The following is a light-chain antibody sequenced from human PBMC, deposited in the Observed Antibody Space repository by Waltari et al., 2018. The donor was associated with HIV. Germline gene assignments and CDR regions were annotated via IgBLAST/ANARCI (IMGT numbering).Light chain of an antibody. CDR2: DNN. V-gene: IGLV1-51*01. CDR3: GTWDSSLSAVWV. Sequence: QSVLTQPPSVSAAPGQKVTIPCSGSSPNIGNNYVSWYQQLPGTAPKLLIYDNNKRPSGIPDRFSGSKSGTSATLGITGLQTGDEADYYCGTWDSSLSAVWVFGGGTKLTVL. J-gene: IGLJ3*02. CDR1: SPNIGNNY.